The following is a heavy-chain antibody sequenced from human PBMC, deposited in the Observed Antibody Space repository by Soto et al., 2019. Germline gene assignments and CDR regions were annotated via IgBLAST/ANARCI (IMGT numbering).Heavy chain of an antibody. V-gene: IGHV4-30-2*01. D-gene: IGHD3-9*01. CDR1: GGSISSGGYS. J-gene: IGHJ2*01. CDR3: ARGKGGYYNGPGWYFDP. Sequence: QLQLQESGSGLVKPSQTLSLTCAVSGGSISSGGYSWSWIRQPPGKGLEWIGYIYHSGSTYYNPSLTSRVLISVDRAKNQFSLKRSSGTAADTAVYYCARGKGGYYNGPGWYFDPGGRGTLVTVSS. CDR2: IYHSGST.